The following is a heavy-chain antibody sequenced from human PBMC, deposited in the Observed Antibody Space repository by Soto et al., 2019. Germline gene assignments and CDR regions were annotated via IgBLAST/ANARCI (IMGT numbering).Heavy chain of an antibody. CDR1: GGTFSSYA. D-gene: IGHD1-1*01. CDR3: ARVINWNYYYGMDV. CDR2: IIPIFGTA. V-gene: IGHV1-69*13. J-gene: IGHJ6*02. Sequence: GASVKVSCKASGGTFSSYAISWVRQAPGQGLEWMGGIIPIFGTANYAQKFQGRATITADESTSTAYMELSSLRSEDTAVYYCARVINWNYYYGMDVWGQGTTVTVSS.